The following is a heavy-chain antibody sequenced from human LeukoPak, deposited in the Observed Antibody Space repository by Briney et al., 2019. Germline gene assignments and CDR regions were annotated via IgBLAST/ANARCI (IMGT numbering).Heavy chain of an antibody. CDR3: ARVRSDGSGSSYTNWFDP. V-gene: IGHV4-59*10. Sequence: SETLSLTCAVYGGSFSGYYWSWIRQPAGKGLEWIGRIYTSGSTNYNPSLKSRVTMSVDTSKNQFSLKLSSVTAADTAVYYCARVRSDGSGSSYTNWFDPWGQGTLVTVSS. CDR2: IYTSGST. CDR1: GGSFSGYY. J-gene: IGHJ5*02. D-gene: IGHD3-10*01.